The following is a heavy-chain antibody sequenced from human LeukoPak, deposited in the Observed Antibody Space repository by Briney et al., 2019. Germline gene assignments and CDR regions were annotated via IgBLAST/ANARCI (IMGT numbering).Heavy chain of an antibody. Sequence: SETLSLTCTVSGGSISSSSYYWGWIRQPPGRGLEWIVSIYDSGSTYYNPSPKSRVTISVDTSKNQFSLKRSSVTAADMAVYYCAGGVVPAAHREDSWFDPWGQGTLVTVSS. J-gene: IGHJ5*02. D-gene: IGHD2-2*01. V-gene: IGHV4-39*01. CDR2: IYDSGST. CDR3: AGGVVPAAHREDSWFDP. CDR1: GGSISSSSYY.